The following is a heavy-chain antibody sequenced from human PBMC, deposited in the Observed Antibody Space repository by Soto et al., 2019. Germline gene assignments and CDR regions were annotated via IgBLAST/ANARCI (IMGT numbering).Heavy chain of an antibody. V-gene: IGHV1-69*13. CDR1: GGTFSSYA. CDR3: ARADGSGSYLFHYFDY. CDR2: IIPIFGTA. Sequence: SVKVSCKASGGTFSSYAISWVRQAPGQGLEWMGGIIPIFGTANYAQKFQGRVTITAHESTSTAYMELSSLRSEDTAVYYCARADGSGSYLFHYFDYWGQGTLVTVSS. J-gene: IGHJ4*02. D-gene: IGHD3-10*01.